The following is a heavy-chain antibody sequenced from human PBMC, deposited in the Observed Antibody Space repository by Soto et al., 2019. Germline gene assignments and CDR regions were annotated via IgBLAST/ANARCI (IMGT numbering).Heavy chain of an antibody. CDR1: GGSISSYY. Sequence: SETLSLTCTVSGGSISSYYWSWIRQPPGKGLEWIGYIYYSGSTNYNPSLKSRVTISVDTSKNQFSLKLSSVTAADTAVYYCARRVYCSSTSCRAGREDSPSHFDYWGQGTLVTVSS. V-gene: IGHV4-59*08. D-gene: IGHD2-2*01. J-gene: IGHJ4*02. CDR2: IYYSGST. CDR3: ARRVYCSSTSCRAGREDSPSHFDY.